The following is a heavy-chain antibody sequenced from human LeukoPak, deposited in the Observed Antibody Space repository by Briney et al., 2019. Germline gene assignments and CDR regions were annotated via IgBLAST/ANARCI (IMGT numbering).Heavy chain of an antibody. J-gene: IGHJ4*02. CDR1: GYTFTSYG. CDR2: MNPNSGNT. Sequence: GASVKVSCKASGYTFTSYGISWVRQATGQGLEWMGWMNPNSGNTGYAQKFQGRVTITRNTSISTAYMELSSLRSEDTAVYYCARVNGIAARMLGYWGQGTLVTVSS. V-gene: IGHV1-8*03. CDR3: ARVNGIAARMLGY. D-gene: IGHD6-6*01.